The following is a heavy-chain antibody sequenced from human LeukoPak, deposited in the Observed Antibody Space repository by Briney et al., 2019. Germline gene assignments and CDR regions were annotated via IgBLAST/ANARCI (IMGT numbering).Heavy chain of an antibody. CDR2: ISYDGSNK. V-gene: IGHV3-30*18. Sequence: GGSLSLSCAASGFTLSSYGMHWVRRAPGKGLEWVAVISYDGSNKYYADSGKGRFTISRDNSKTTLYLQMNSLRAEDTAVYYCAKEFKYCSSTSCHYYYYGMDVWGQGTTVTVSS. J-gene: IGHJ6*02. CDR1: GFTLSSYG. D-gene: IGHD2-2*01. CDR3: AKEFKYCSSTSCHYYYYGMDV.